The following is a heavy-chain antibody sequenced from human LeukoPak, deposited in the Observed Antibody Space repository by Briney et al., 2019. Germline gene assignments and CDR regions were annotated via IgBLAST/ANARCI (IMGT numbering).Heavy chain of an antibody. CDR3: AKVDYYDSSGYYYAPFDY. CDR1: GFTFSSYA. J-gene: IGHJ4*02. V-gene: IGHV3-23*01. D-gene: IGHD3-22*01. CDR2: ISGSGGST. Sequence: GGSLRLSCAASGFTFSSYAMSWVRQAPGKGLEWVSGISGSGGSTYYADSVKGRFTISRDNSKNTLYLQMNSLRAEDTAVYYCAKVDYYDSSGYYYAPFDYWGQGTLVIVSS.